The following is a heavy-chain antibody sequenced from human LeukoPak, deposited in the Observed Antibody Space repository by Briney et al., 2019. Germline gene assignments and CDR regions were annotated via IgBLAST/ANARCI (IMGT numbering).Heavy chain of an antibody. D-gene: IGHD3-10*01. V-gene: IGHV4-38-2*01. J-gene: IGHJ4*02. CDR3: ASLVHVNGEPDHPCFDY. CDR2: IYHSGST. Sequence: SETLSLTCAVSGYSISSGYYWGWIRQPPGKGLEWIGSIYHSGSTYYNPSLKSRVTISVDTSKNQFSLKLSSVTAADTAVYYCASLVHVNGEPDHPCFDYWGQGTLVTVSS. CDR1: GYSISSGYY.